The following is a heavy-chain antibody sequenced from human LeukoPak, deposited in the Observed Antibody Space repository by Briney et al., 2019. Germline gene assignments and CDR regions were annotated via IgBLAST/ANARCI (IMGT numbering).Heavy chain of an antibody. CDR1: GFTFSSYS. J-gene: IGHJ6*02. V-gene: IGHV3-48*01. CDR3: ARSRRRAWFGELLSSPYGMDV. CDR2: ISSSSSTI. Sequence: GGSLRPSCAASGFTFSSYSMNWVRQAPGKGLEWVSYISSSSSTIYYADSVKGRFTISRDNAKNSLYLQMNSLRAEDTAVYYCARSRRRAWFGELLSSPYGMDVWGQGTTVTVSS. D-gene: IGHD3-10*01.